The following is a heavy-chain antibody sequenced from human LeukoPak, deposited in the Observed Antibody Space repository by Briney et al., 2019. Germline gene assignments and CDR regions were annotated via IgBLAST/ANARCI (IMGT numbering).Heavy chain of an antibody. CDR2: ISSSSSYI. CDR3: ARDPGFRTAVAGPFDY. J-gene: IGHJ4*02. Sequence: GGSLRLSCAASGFTFSSYSMNWVRQAPGKGLEWVSSISSSSSYIYYADSVKGRFTISRDNAKNSLYLQMNSLRAEDTAVYYCARDPGFRTAVAGPFDYWGQGTLVTVSS. V-gene: IGHV3-21*01. CDR1: GFTFSSYS. D-gene: IGHD6-19*01.